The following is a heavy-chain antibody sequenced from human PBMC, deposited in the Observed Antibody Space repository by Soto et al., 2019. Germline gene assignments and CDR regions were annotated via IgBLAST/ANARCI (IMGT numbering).Heavy chain of an antibody. CDR3: XXXKGLLFDCNFDS. CDR1: GFIFTSYI. Sequence: QVQLVESGGGVVQPRRSLRLSCAASGFIFTSYIVHWVRQAPGKGLEWVASVSYDGSKKHYADSVKGRFSISRNNSKNTVYLQMNSLRTEDTAXYYXXXXKGLLFDCNFDSGGQGTLVTVSS. J-gene: IGHJ4*02. D-gene: IGHD2-21*02. V-gene: IGHV3-30*01. CDR2: VSYDGSKK.